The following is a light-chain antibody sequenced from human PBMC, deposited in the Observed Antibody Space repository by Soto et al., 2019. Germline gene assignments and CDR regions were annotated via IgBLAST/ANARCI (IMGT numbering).Light chain of an antibody. CDR2: EVS. Sequence: QSVLTQPASVSGSPGQSITISCTGTSSDIGNFNFVSWYQQHPGKAPQLMIYEVSNRPSGVSNRFSGSKSGNTASLTISGLQAEDEADYYCSSYTTSTTVIFGGGTKLTVL. CDR3: SSYTTSTTVI. CDR1: SSDIGNFNF. V-gene: IGLV2-14*01. J-gene: IGLJ2*01.